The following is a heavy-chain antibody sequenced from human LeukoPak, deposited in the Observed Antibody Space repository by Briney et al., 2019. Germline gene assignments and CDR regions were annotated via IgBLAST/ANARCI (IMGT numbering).Heavy chain of an antibody. J-gene: IGHJ3*02. D-gene: IGHD6-13*01. CDR1: GFTFSSYA. V-gene: IGHV3-23*01. CDR3: AKHSSSWLRGNAFDI. Sequence: GGSLRLSCAASGFTFSSYAMTWVRQAPGKGLEWVSTISTSGNTTYYADSVKGQFTISRDNSKNTLYLQMNSLRAEDTAVYYCAKHSSSWLRGNAFDIWGQGTMVTVSS. CDR2: ISTSGNTT.